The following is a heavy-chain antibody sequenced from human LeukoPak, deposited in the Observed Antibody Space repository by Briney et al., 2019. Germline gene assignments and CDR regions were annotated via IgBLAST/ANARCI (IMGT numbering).Heavy chain of an antibody. D-gene: IGHD3-16*01. V-gene: IGHV4-39*07. Sequence: TPSETLSLTCTVSGGSISSSSYYWGWIRKPPGKGLEWIGSIYYSGSTYYNPSLKSRVTISVDTSKNQFSLKLSSVTAADTAVYYCARDLIMNGFDYWGQGTLVTVSS. CDR3: ARDLIMNGFDY. CDR2: IYYSGST. CDR1: GGSISSSSYY. J-gene: IGHJ4*02.